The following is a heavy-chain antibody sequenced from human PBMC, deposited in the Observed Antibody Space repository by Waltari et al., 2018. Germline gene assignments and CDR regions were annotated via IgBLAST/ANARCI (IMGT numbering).Heavy chain of an antibody. CDR1: GFIFSNYY. V-gene: IGHV3-7*01. D-gene: IGHD5-12*01. CDR3: ATWLQLHFDY. Sequence: EVQLVESGGGLVQPGGSLRLSCAASGFIFSNYYMSWVRQAPGKGVEWGAKRRPDGSGKYCVDAVKGRFTISRDNAKNSLFLQMNSLRAEDTAVYYCATWLQLHFDYWGQGALVTVSS. J-gene: IGHJ4*02. CDR2: RRPDGSGK.